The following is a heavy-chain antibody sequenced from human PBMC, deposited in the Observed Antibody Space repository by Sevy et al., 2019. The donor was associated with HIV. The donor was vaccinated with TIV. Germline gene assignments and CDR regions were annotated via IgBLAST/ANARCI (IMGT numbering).Heavy chain of an antibody. V-gene: IGHV3-15*01. CDR2: IKSKTEAATR. CDR3: TAGVGASDFDY. Sequence: GGSLRLSCAASGFTFTNAWMSWVRQAPGKGLEWVGRIKSKTEAATRDFAAPVKGRFAISRDDSKNTLYLQMDSLKTEDTGVYYCTAGVGASDFDYWGRGILVTVSS. J-gene: IGHJ4*02. D-gene: IGHD1-26*01. CDR1: GFTFTNAW.